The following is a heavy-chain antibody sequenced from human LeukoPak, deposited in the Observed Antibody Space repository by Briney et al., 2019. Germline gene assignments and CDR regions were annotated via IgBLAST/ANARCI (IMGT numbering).Heavy chain of an antibody. J-gene: IGHJ3*02. CDR1: GGTFSSYA. V-gene: IGHV1-69*06. D-gene: IGHD3-22*01. CDR3: ARVAIHLYYYDSSGQHDAFDI. CDR2: IIPIFGTA. Sequence: GASVKVSCKASGGTFSSYAISWVRQAPGQGLEWRGGIIPIFGTANYAQKFQGRVTITADKSTSTAYMELSSLRSEDTAVYYCARVAIHLYYYDSSGQHDAFDIWGQGTMVTVSS.